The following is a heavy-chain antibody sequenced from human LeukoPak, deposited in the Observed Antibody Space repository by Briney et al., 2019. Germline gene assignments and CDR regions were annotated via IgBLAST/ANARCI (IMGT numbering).Heavy chain of an antibody. CDR2: INHSGST. CDR1: GGSFSGHF. CDR3: ARNTCSGGSCYLPLYQYFMDV. V-gene: IGHV4-34*01. Sequence: PSETLSLTCAVYGGSFSGHFWSWIRQPPRKGLEWIGEINHSGSTNYNPSLKSRLTISVDTPKNQFSLRLSSVTAADTAAYYCARNTCSGGSCYLPLYQYFMDVWGKGTTVTVSS. D-gene: IGHD2-15*01. J-gene: IGHJ6*03.